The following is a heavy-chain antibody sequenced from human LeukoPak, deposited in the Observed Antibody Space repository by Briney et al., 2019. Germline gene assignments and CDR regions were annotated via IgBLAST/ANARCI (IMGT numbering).Heavy chain of an antibody. V-gene: IGHV3-23*01. CDR1: GFTFTSYA. J-gene: IGHJ4*02. CDR3: AKDIAAAGSSFFDY. Sequence: GGTLRLSCAASGFTFTSYAMSWVRQAPGRGLEWVSSIRGSGGSTYYADSVKGRFTISRDNSKNTLYLQMNSLRAEDTAVYYCAKDIAAAGSSFFDYWGQGALVTVSS. CDR2: IRGSGGST. D-gene: IGHD6-13*01.